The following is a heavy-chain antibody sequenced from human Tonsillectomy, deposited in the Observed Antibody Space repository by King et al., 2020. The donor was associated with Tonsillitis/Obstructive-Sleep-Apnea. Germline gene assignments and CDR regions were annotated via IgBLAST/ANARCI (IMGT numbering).Heavy chain of an antibody. CDR2: IHQDGGEK. J-gene: IGHJ4*02. D-gene: IGHD4/OR15-4a*01. V-gene: IGHV3-7*04. CDR1: GFTFTSYW. Sequence: VQPVQSGGGLVQPGGSLRLSCAASGFTFTSYWMSWVRQAPGKGLEWVANIHQDGGEKYYVNSVKGRFTISRYNAKDSLYLQMNSLRAEDTAVYYCVRDRDKGDYVDFWGQGILVTVSS. CDR3: VRDRDKGDYVDF.